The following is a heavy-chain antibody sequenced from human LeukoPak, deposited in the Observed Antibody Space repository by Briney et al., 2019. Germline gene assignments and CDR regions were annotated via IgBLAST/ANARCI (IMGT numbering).Heavy chain of an antibody. D-gene: IGHD3-10*01. CDR1: GGSFSGYY. J-gene: IGHJ6*02. CDR2: INHSGST. Sequence: PSETLSLTCAVYGGSFSGYYWSWIRQPPGKGLEWIGGINHSGSTNYNPSLKSRVTIAVDTFKNQFSLKLSSVTAADTAVYYCARTMVNLVRDVWAKGPRSPSP. CDR3: ARTMVNLVRDV. V-gene: IGHV4-34*01.